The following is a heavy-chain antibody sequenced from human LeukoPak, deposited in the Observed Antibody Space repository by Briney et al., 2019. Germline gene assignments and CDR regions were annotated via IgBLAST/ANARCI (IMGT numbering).Heavy chain of an antibody. CDR3: HCSGWYNAFDI. CDR1: GYTFTSYG. D-gene: IGHD6-19*01. J-gene: IGHJ3*02. Sequence: ASVKVSCKASGYTFTSYGISWVRQAGGQGLEWMGWISAYNGNTNYAQKFQGRVTMTRDTSISTAYMELSRQRSDDTAVYYCHCSGWYNAFDIWGQGTMVTVSS. V-gene: IGHV1-18*01. CDR2: ISAYNGNT.